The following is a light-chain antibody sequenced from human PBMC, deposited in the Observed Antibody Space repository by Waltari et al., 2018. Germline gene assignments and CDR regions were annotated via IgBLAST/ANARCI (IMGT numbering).Light chain of an antibody. Sequence: EIVLTQSPGTLSLSPGERATPSCRASQSVGRDLAWYQQKPGQAPRLLIYDASTRATGIPDRFSGSGSGTDFSLTISRLESEDFAVYYCQKYVNLPATFGQGTKVEIK. CDR2: DAS. V-gene: IGKV3-20*01. J-gene: IGKJ1*01. CDR1: QSVGRD. CDR3: QKYVNLPAT.